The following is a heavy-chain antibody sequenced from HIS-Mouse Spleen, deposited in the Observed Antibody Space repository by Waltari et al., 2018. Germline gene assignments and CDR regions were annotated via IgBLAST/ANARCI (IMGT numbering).Heavy chain of an antibody. Sequence: QVQLQESGPGLVKPSETLSLTCTVSGYSISRGYYWGWIRQPPGKGLEWIGSIDHSGSTYYNPSLKSRVTISVDTSKNQFSLKLSSVTAADTAVYYCARANWGSYYFDYWGQGTLVTVSS. J-gene: IGHJ4*02. CDR3: ARANWGSYYFDY. CDR1: GYSISRGYY. V-gene: IGHV4-38-2*02. D-gene: IGHD7-27*01. CDR2: IDHSGST.